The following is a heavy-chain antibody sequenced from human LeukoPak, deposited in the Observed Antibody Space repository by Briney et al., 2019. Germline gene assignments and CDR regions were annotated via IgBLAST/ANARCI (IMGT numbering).Heavy chain of an antibody. D-gene: IGHD4-17*01. Sequence: GGSLRLSCSASGFTFSSYAMHWVRQAPGKGLEYVSAISSNGGSTYYADSVKGRFTISRDNSKNTLYLQMSSLRAEDTAVYYCVKADDYGDSPGLDYWGQGTLVTVSS. V-gene: IGHV3-64D*06. J-gene: IGHJ4*02. CDR2: ISSNGGST. CDR1: GFTFSSYA. CDR3: VKADDYGDSPGLDY.